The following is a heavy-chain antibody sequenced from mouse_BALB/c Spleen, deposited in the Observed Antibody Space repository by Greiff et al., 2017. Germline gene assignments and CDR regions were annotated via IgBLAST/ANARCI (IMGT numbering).Heavy chain of an antibody. CDR1: GFTFSSFG. CDR2: ISSGSSTI. CDR3: ASSDGWCAMDY. D-gene: IGHD2-3*01. Sequence: EVMLVESGGGLVQPGGSRKLSCAASGFTFSSFGMHWVRQAPEKGLEWVAYISSGSSTIYYADTVKGRFTISRDNPKNTLFLQMTSLRSEDTAMYYCASSDGWCAMDYWGQGTSVTVSS. J-gene: IGHJ4*01. V-gene: IGHV5-17*02.